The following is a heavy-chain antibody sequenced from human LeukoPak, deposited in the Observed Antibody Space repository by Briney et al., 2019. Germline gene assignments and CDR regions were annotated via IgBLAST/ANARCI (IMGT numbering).Heavy chain of an antibody. D-gene: IGHD3-10*01. CDR3: ARDRMAGAYYYGSGSYTFDP. V-gene: IGHV3-74*01. Sequence: PGGSLGLSCAASGFTFSSYWMHWVRQAPGKGLVWVSRINSDGSSTSYADSVKGLFTISRDNAKNTLYLQMNSLRAEDTAVYYCARDRMAGAYYYGSGSYTFDPWGQGTLVTVSS. CDR1: GFTFSSYW. J-gene: IGHJ5*02. CDR2: INSDGSST.